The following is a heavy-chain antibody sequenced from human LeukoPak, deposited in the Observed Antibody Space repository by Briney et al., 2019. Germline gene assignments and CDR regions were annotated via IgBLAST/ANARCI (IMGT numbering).Heavy chain of an antibody. CDR2: ISGSDGGT. CDR3: TKGGYSRWYYFDY. CDR1: GFTFSDYA. D-gene: IGHD6-13*01. J-gene: IGHJ4*02. V-gene: IGHV3-23*01. Sequence: PGGSLRLSCAASGFTFSDYAMSWVRQAPGKGLEWVSRISGSDGGTYYAGSVKGRSTISRDSSKNTVYLQMNSLRAEDTAVYYCTKGGYSRWYYFDYWGQGTLVTVSS.